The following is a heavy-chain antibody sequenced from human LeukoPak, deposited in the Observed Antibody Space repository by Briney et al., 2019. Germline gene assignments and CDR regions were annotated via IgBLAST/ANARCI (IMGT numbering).Heavy chain of an antibody. CDR3: ARRSSSSPTPYWFDP. J-gene: IGHJ5*02. CDR1: GGYISSSSYY. D-gene: IGHD6-6*01. CDR2: IYYSGST. Sequence: SETLALTCTVPGGYISSSSYYWGWIRQPPGKGLEWIGRIYYSGSTYYNPSLKSRVTISVDTSKNQFSLKLSSVTAADTAVYYCARRSSSSPTPYWFDPWGQGTLVTVSS. V-gene: IGHV4-39*01.